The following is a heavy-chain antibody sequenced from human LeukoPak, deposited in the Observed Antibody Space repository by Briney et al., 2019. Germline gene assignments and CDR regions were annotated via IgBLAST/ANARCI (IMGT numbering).Heavy chain of an antibody. CDR1: GYTFTSYY. J-gene: IGHJ4*02. V-gene: IGHV1-46*01. Sequence: ASVKVSCKASGYTFTSYYMHWVRQAPGQGLEWMGIINPSGGSTSYAQKFQGRVTMTRDMSTSTVYMELSSLRSEDTAVYYCARAMGRDDFWSGYYLQYYFDYWGQGTLVTVSS. CDR3: ARAMGRDDFWSGYYLQYYFDY. CDR2: INPSGGST. D-gene: IGHD3-3*01.